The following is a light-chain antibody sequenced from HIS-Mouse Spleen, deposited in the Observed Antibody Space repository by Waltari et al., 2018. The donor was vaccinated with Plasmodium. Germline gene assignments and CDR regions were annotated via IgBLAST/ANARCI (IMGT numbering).Light chain of an antibody. CDR2: DAS. CDR1: QDISNY. V-gene: IGKV1-33*01. CDR3: QQYDNLPYT. J-gene: IGKJ2*01. Sequence: DIQMTQSHSSLSASVGDSVTITCQASQDISNYLNWYQQKPGKAPKLLIYDASNLETGVPSRFSGSGSGTDFTFTISSLQPEDIATYYCQQYDNLPYTFGQGTKLEIK.